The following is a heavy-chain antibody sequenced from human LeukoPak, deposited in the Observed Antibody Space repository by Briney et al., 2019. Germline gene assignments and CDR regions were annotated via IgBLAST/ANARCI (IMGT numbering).Heavy chain of an antibody. CDR1: GFTFSSYG. D-gene: IGHD1-26*01. CDR3: XRDXGGGSYLYFDY. J-gene: IGHJ4*02. Sequence: GGSLRLSCAASGFTFSSYGMHWVRQAPGKGLEWVAVIWYDGSNKYYADSVKGRFTISRDNSKNTLYLQMNSLRAEDTAVYYCXRDXGGGSYLYFDYWGQGTLVTVSS. V-gene: IGHV3-33*01. CDR2: IWYDGSNK.